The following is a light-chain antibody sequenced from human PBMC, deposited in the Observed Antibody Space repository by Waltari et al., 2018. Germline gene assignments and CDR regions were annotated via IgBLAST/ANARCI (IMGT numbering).Light chain of an antibody. V-gene: IGLV1-51*01. Sequence: QSVLTQPPSVSAAPGQKVTISCSGSSSDIGNNYVSWYQQLPGTAPKLLIYDNKTRPQGIPELFSVSQLGTSATLGITGLQTGDEADYYCVTWDGSLSARFGGGTKLTVL. CDR3: VTWDGSLSAR. CDR1: SSDIGNNY. J-gene: IGLJ3*02. CDR2: DNK.